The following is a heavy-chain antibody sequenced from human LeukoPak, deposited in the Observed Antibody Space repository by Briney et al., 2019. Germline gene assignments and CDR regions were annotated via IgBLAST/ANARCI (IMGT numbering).Heavy chain of an antibody. D-gene: IGHD5-12*01. J-gene: IGHJ3*02. V-gene: IGHV1-18*01. CDR3: ATYRVAWDAFDI. CDR2: ISAYNGDT. Sequence: ASVKVSCKASGYTFTSYGISWVRQAPGQGLEWMGWISAYNGDTNYAQKLQGRVTMTEDTSTDTAYMELSSLRSEDTAVYYCATYRVAWDAFDIWGQGTMVTVSS. CDR1: GYTFTSYG.